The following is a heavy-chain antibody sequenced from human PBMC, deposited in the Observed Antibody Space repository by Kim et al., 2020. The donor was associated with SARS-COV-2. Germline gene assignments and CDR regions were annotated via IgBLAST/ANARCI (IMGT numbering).Heavy chain of an antibody. CDR3: ARGTRREWELPPTYFDL. Sequence: SETLSLTCTVSGGSISSGGYYWSWIRQHPGKGLEWIGYIYYSGSTYYNPSLKSRVTISVDTSKNQFSLKLSSVTAADTAVYYCARGTRREWELPPTYFDLWGRGTLVTVSS. CDR2: IYYSGST. V-gene: IGHV4-31*03. J-gene: IGHJ2*01. D-gene: IGHD1-26*01. CDR1: GGSISSGGYY.